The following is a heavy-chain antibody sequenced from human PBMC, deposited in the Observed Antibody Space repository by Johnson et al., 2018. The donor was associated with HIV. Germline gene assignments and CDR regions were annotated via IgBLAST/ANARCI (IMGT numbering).Heavy chain of an antibody. V-gene: IGHV3-30-3*01. CDR3: ARGYYDSRGSDAFDI. CDR1: RFTFSNYA. CDR2: ISHDGSNK. Sequence: QVQLVESGGGVVQPGRSLRLSCAASRFTFSNYALHWVRQAPGMGLEWVAVISHDGSNKYYADSVKGRFTISRDNSKNTLYLQMNSLRAEDTAVYFCARGYYDSRGSDAFDIWGLGTMVTVSS. J-gene: IGHJ3*02. D-gene: IGHD3-22*01.